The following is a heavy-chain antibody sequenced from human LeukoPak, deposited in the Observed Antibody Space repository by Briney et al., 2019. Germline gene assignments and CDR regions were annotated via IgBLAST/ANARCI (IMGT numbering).Heavy chain of an antibody. D-gene: IGHD3/OR15-3a*01. CDR2: ISSSSSTI. CDR1: GFTFSSYS. CDR3: AKENEYDFWTGSYFDY. J-gene: IGHJ4*02. V-gene: IGHV3-48*01. Sequence: GGSLRLSCAASGFTFSSYSMNWVRQAPGKGLEWVSYISSSSSTIYYADSVKGRFTISRDNAKNSLDLQMNSLRAEDTAMYYCAKENEYDFWTGSYFDYWGQGVLVTVSS.